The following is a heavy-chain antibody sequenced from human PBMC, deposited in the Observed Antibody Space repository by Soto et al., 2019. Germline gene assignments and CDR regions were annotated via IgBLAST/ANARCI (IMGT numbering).Heavy chain of an antibody. V-gene: IGHV3-74*01. CDR1: GFTFSNDW. J-gene: IGHJ3*02. Sequence: EVQLVESGGGVVQPGGSLRLSCAASGFTFSNDWMHWVRQAPGKGLVWVSRINSDASSTSYVDAVKGRFTVSRDNAKNTLYPQINGRRAEDTAVSSCARLSARHYYDSSGYYHASDNWGQGTMVTVSS. CDR2: INSDASST. D-gene: IGHD3-22*01. CDR3: ARLSARHYYDSSGYYHASDN.